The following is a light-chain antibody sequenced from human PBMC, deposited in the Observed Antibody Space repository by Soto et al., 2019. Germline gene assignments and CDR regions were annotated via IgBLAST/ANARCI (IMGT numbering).Light chain of an antibody. CDR2: DAS. V-gene: IGKV3-15*01. CDR1: QSVSSN. CDR3: QRYNNWPLEFS. Sequence: EIVLTQSPATLSVSPGDKATLSCRASQSVSSNLAWYQHKPGQAPRLLIYDASTRATGIPARFSGSGSGADFTLTIRSLQSEDFAVYYCQRYNNWPLEFSFGPGTRVDVK. J-gene: IGKJ3*01.